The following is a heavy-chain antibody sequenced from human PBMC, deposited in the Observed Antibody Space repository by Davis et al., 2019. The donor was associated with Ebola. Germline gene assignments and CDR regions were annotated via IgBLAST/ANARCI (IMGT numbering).Heavy chain of an antibody. CDR1: GFTFRSYA. J-gene: IGHJ3*02. CDR3: AKPGAADAFDI. Sequence: GESLKISCAASGFTFRSYAMNWVRQTPGKGLEWVSGISGVGYNTYYADSVKARFTISRDNSKNTLYLQMNSLRAEDTAVYYCAKPGAADAFDIWGQGTMVTVSS. CDR2: ISGVGYNT. V-gene: IGHV3-23*01. D-gene: IGHD1-26*01.